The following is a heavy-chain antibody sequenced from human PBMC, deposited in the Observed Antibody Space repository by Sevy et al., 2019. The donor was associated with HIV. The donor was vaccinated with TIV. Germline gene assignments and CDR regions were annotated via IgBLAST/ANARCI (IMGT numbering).Heavy chain of an antibody. CDR1: GGSISSYY. Sequence: SETLSLTCTVSGGSISSYYWSWIRQPPGKGLEWIGYIYYSGSTNYNPSLKSRVTISVDTSKNQLSLKLSSVTAADTAVYYCARVEATVTTFDYWGQGTLVTVSS. D-gene: IGHD4-17*01. V-gene: IGHV4-59*01. J-gene: IGHJ4*02. CDR3: ARVEATVTTFDY. CDR2: IYYSGST.